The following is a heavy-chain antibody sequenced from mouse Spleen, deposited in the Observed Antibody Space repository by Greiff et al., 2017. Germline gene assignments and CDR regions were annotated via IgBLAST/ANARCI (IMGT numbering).Heavy chain of an antibody. V-gene: IGHV5-9-3*01. D-gene: IGHD2-1*01. J-gene: IGHJ2*01. CDR1: GFTFSSYA. Sequence: EVHLVESGGGLVKLGGSLKLSCAASGFTFSSYAMSWVRQTPEKRLEWVATISSGGGNTYYPDSVKGRFTISRDNAKNTLYLQMSSLKSEDTAMYYCATTMVTTFYFDYWGQGTTLTVSS. CDR2: ISSGGGNT. CDR3: ATTMVTTFYFDY.